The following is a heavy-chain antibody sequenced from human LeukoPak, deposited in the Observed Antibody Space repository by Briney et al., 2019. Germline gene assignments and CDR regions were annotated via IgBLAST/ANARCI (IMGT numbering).Heavy chain of an antibody. D-gene: IGHD2-2*01. V-gene: IGHV3-30*02. Sequence: GGSLRHSCAPSGFTFSSYVMHWVGPAPGKGLEWGAVIWYGGSNKYYADSVKGRFTISRDNSKNTLYLQMNSLRAEDTAVYYCAKDLFDIVVVPAASDLADYWGQGTLVTVSS. J-gene: IGHJ4*02. CDR2: IWYGGSNK. CDR3: AKDLFDIVVVPAASDLADY. CDR1: GFTFSSYV.